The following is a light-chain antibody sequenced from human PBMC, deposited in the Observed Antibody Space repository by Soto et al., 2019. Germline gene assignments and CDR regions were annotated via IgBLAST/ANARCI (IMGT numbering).Light chain of an antibody. CDR2: DAS. CDR1: QSISSW. CDR3: QQYNSYSREA. Sequence: DIQMTQSPSTLSASVGDRVTITCRASQSISSWLAWYQQKPGKAPKLLIYDASSLESGVPSRFSGSGSGTEFTLTISSLQPDDFATYYCQQYNSYSREACGPGTKVDIK. V-gene: IGKV1-5*01. J-gene: IGKJ3*01.